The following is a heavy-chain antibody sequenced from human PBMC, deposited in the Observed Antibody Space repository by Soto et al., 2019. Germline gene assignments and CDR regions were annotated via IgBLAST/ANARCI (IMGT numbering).Heavy chain of an antibody. CDR1: GCSISSYY. J-gene: IGHJ6*02. D-gene: IGHD7-27*01. CDR3: GRGHWGPYYYYGMDV. Sequence: PSETLSLTCTVSGCSISSYYWSWIRQPPGKGLEWIGYIYYSGSTNYNPSLKSRVTISVDTSKNQFSLKLSSVTAADTAVYYCGRGHWGPYYYYGMDVWGQGTTVTVSS. V-gene: IGHV4-59*01. CDR2: IYYSGST.